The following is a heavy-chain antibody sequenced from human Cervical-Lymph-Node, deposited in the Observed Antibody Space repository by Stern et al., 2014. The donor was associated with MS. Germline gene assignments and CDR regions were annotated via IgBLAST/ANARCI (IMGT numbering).Heavy chain of an antibody. V-gene: IGHV3-21*01. J-gene: IGHJ4*02. D-gene: IGHD4-23*01. CDR1: GFTFSSYS. Sequence: EEQLVESGGGLVKPGGSLRLSCAASGFTFSSYSMNWVRQAPGTGLEWVASISSGCSYIYYADSLKGRFTISRDNAKNSLYLQMNSLRAEDTAVYYCARGRGGNYRYYFDYWGQGTLVTVSS. CDR2: ISSGCSYI. CDR3: ARGRGGNYRYYFDY.